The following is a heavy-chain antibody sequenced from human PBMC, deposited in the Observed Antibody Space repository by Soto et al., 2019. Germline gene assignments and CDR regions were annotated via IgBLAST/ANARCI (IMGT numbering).Heavy chain of an antibody. V-gene: IGHV4-39*01. J-gene: IGHJ4*02. D-gene: IGHD1-7*01. CDR2: IYYSGST. Sequence: SETLSLTCTVSGGSISSSSYYWGWIRQPPGKGLEWFGSIYYSGSTYYNPSLKSRVTISVDTSKNQFSLKLSSVTAADTAVYYCARLTGTTSSYFDYWGQGTLVTVSS. CDR3: ARLTGTTSSYFDY. CDR1: GGSISSSSYY.